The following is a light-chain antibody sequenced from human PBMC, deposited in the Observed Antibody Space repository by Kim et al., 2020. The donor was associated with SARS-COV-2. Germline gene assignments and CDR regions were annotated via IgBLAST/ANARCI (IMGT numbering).Light chain of an antibody. CDR2: GAS. V-gene: IGKV3-20*01. Sequence: SPGERATLSCRASQRISGSFLAWYQQKPGQAPRLFIDGASSRAAGIPDRFSGSGSGTDFTLTISRLEPEDFAVYYCQQYGNSPRTFGQGTKVEIK. CDR1: QRISGSF. J-gene: IGKJ1*01. CDR3: QQYGNSPRT.